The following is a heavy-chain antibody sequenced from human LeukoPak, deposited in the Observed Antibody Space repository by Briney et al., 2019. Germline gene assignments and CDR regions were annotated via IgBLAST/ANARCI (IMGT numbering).Heavy chain of an antibody. J-gene: IGHJ4*02. V-gene: IGHV1-46*01. D-gene: IGHD1-26*01. CDR2: INPSGGST. CDR3: ARSRGPGGELLLDY. Sequence: ASVKVSCKTSGYSFTNYYMHWVRQAPGQGLEWMGIINPSGGSTNYAQKFQGRVTMTRDTSTSTAYMELRSLRSEDTAVYYCARSRGPGGELLLDYWGQGTLVTVSS. CDR1: GYSFTNYY.